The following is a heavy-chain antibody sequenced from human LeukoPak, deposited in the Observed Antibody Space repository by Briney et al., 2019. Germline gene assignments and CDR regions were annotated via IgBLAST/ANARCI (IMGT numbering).Heavy chain of an antibody. V-gene: IGHV3-7*01. J-gene: IGHJ3*02. CDR3: VRVASGGDLGDAFDI. CDR2: IKLDGSEK. Sequence: PGGSLRLSCAASRFTFSRYWMTWVRQAPEKGLEWVAGIKLDGSEKYYVDSVKGRFTISRENANNSLYLQMNSLRPGDTGVYYCVRVASGGDLGDAFDIWGRGTKVTVSS. D-gene: IGHD1-26*01. CDR1: RFTFSRYW.